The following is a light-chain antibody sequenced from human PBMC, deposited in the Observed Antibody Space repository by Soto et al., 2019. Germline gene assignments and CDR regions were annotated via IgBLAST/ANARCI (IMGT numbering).Light chain of an antibody. Sequence: DIQMTQSPSSLSASVGDRVTITGRASQGIRNELGWYQQKPGKAPKRLIYAASSLQSGVPSRFSGSGYGTEFTLTISSLQPEDFATYYCLQHNSYPHTFGGGTKVDIK. CDR1: QGIRNE. CDR3: LQHNSYPHT. V-gene: IGKV1-17*01. CDR2: AAS. J-gene: IGKJ4*01.